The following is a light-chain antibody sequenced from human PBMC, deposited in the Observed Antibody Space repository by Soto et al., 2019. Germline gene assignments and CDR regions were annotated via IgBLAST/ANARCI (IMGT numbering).Light chain of an antibody. Sequence: EIVMTQSPATLSVSPGERATLSCRASQSVSSNLAWYQQKPGQAPRLLIYGASTMATGIPARFSGSGSGTEFTLTISSLXSEDFAVYYCQQYNNWRPYTFGQGTRLEIK. CDR3: QQYNNWRPYT. CDR1: QSVSSN. J-gene: IGKJ5*01. CDR2: GAS. V-gene: IGKV3-15*01.